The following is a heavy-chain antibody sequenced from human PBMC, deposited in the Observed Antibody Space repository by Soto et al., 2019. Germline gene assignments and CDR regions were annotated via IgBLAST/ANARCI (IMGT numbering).Heavy chain of an antibody. D-gene: IGHD6-13*01. V-gene: IGHV1-69*13. CDR1: GGTFSSYA. Sequence: ASVKVSCKASGGTFSSYAISWVRQAPGQGLEWMGGIIPIFGTANYAQKFQGRVTITADESTSTAYMELSSLRSEDTAVYYCARGGAAAPHSYYYYYMDVWGKGTTVTVS. CDR3: ARGGAAAPHSYYYYYMDV. J-gene: IGHJ6*03. CDR2: IIPIFGTA.